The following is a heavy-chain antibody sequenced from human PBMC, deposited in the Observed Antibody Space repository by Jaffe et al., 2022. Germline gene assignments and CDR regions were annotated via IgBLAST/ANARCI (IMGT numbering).Heavy chain of an antibody. CDR1: GDSFTRNV. J-gene: IGHJ2*01. CDR3: AREGWSTNTPGGYFDL. V-gene: IGHV7-4-1*02. CDR2: INTNTGNP. Sequence: QAQLVQSGSELKKPGASVKVSCKASGDSFTRNVINWVRQAPGQRLEWMGWINTNTGNPTYAQGFTGRFVFSLDTSVSTAYLQITSLKAEDTAVYYCAREGWSTNTPGGYFDLWGRGTLVAVSS. D-gene: IGHD2-2*01.